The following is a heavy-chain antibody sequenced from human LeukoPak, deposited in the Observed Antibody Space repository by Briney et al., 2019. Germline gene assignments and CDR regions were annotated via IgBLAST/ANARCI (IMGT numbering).Heavy chain of an antibody. J-gene: IGHJ4*02. D-gene: IGHD4/OR15-4a*01. CDR1: GFTFSTYW. CDR2: IKQDGSEE. CDR3: ARDPTDYGTNTFDY. Sequence: GGSLRLSCAASGFTFSTYWMSWVRQAPGKGLEWVANIKQDGSEEYYVDSLKGRFTISRDNAKNSLYLQTNSLRAEDTAVYYCARDPTDYGTNTFDYWGQGTLVTVSS. V-gene: IGHV3-7*01.